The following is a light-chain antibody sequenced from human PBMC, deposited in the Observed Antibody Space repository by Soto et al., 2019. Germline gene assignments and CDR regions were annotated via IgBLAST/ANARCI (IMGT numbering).Light chain of an antibody. CDR3: KQYNSYPLT. CDR1: QSISSY. Sequence: DMQMTQSRSTLSASVGDRVTITCRASQSISSYLNWYQQKPGKAHKLLIYAAYSLQSGVPSRFSGSGSGTDFTLTIRSLQPDDFATYYCKQYNSYPLTVGGGTKVDIK. J-gene: IGKJ4*01. V-gene: IGKV1-39*01. CDR2: AAY.